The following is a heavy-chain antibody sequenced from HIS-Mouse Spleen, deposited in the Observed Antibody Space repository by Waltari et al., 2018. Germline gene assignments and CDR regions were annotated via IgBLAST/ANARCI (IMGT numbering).Heavy chain of an antibody. CDR3: AREIPYSSSWYDWYFDL. J-gene: IGHJ2*01. Sequence: QLQLQESGPGLVKPSETLSLTCTVSGGSISSSSYYWGWIRQPPGKGLEWIGSIYYSGRTHYTPSLNSRVTISVDTSKNQFSLKLSSVTAADTAVYYCAREIPYSSSWYDWYFDLWGRGTLVTVSS. CDR2: IYYSGRT. CDR1: GGSISSSSYY. V-gene: IGHV4-39*07. D-gene: IGHD6-13*01.